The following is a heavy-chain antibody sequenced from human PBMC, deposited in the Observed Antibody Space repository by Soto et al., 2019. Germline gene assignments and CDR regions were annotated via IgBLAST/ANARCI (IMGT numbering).Heavy chain of an antibody. Sequence: PGGSLRLSCAASGFTFNSYAMAWVRQAPGTGLEWVAIIGANENSKFYGDSVKGRFTISRDNSENMVHLQMNTLRAEDTALYYCAKGYFHSSRNYFDYWGQGALVTVSS. CDR2: IGANENSK. V-gene: IGHV3-23*01. CDR1: GFTFNSYA. J-gene: IGHJ4*02. D-gene: IGHD5-18*01. CDR3: AKGYFHSSRNYFDY.